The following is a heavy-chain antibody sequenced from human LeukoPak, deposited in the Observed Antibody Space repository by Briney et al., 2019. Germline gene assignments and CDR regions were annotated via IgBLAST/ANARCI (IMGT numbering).Heavy chain of an antibody. CDR1: VFTFRSYW. D-gene: IGHD3-9*01. V-gene: IGHV3-7*01. J-gene: IGHJ3*01. CDR3: VRDGGINSITTFV. Sequence: GGFLRLSCAASVFTFRSYWMCWVRQAPGKGLEWVANIKSDGSDKYYVDSVRGRFTISRDNAENSLYLQLSSLRAEDTAVYYCVRDGGINSITTFVWGQGTLVTVSS. CDR2: IKSDGSDK.